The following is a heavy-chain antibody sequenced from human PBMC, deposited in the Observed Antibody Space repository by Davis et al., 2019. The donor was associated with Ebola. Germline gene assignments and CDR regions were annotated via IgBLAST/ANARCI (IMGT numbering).Heavy chain of an antibody. CDR2: ISGSGRDT. CDR3: ANEIRPNDY. J-gene: IGHJ4*02. CDR1: RFPFTSAW. Sequence: GESLKISCVASRFPFTSAWMSWVRQAPGKGLEWVSTISGSGRDTYYADSVKGRFTISRDNFVDTLYLQMNSLRAEDTAVYYCANEIRPNDYWGQGTLVTVSS. V-gene: IGHV3-23*01.